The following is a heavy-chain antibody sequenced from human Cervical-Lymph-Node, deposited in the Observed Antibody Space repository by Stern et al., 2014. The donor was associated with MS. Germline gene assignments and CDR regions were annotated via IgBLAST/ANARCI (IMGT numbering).Heavy chain of an antibody. CDR3: ARVEKYDRSGYYYTYYYYGMDV. J-gene: IGHJ6*02. CDR2: IKQDGSEE. CDR1: GFIFSNYW. V-gene: IGHV3-7*01. Sequence: EVQLVESGGGLVQPGGSLRLSCAASGFIFSNYWMTWVRQAPGKGLEWGASIKQDGSEEYYVDSVKGRLTISRDNGKNSMYLEMNSLRDEDTAVYYCARVEKYDRSGYYYTYYYYGMDVWGQGTTVTVSS. D-gene: IGHD3-22*01.